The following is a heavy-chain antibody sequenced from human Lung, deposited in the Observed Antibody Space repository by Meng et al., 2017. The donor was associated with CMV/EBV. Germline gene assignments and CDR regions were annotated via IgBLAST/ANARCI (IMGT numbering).Heavy chain of an antibody. V-gene: IGHV3-74*01. CDR1: GFTFSSYW. J-gene: IGHJ6*02. D-gene: IGHD3-3*01. CDR2: INSDGSST. Sequence: GEXXKISCAASGFTFSSYWMHWVRQAPGKGLVWVSRINSDGSSTSYADSVKGRFTISRDNAKNTLYLQMNSLRAEDTAVYYCARVFDYDFWSGYYTNGMEVWXPGNXVNGAS. CDR3: ARVFDYDFWSGYYTNGMEV.